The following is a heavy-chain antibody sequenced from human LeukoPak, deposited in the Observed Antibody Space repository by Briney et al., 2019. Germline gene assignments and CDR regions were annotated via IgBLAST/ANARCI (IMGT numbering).Heavy chain of an antibody. J-gene: IGHJ4*02. D-gene: IGHD2-2*01. CDR2: ITASGTAM. CDR3: ARDLNGGYCSSTSCSQRGY. Sequence: GGSLRLSCAASGFTFSSYSMNWVRQAPGKGLEWVSHITASGTAMFYADSVKGRFTISRDNAKNSLYLQMNSLRAEDTAVYYCARDLNGGYCSSTSCSQRGYWGQGTLVTVSS. V-gene: IGHV3-48*01. CDR1: GFTFSSYS.